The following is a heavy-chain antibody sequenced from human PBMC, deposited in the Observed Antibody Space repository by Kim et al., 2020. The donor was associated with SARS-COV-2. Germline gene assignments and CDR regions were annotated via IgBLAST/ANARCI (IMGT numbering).Heavy chain of an antibody. CDR2: IKQDGSEK. CDR1: GFTFSSYW. J-gene: IGHJ4*02. D-gene: IGHD6-13*01. CDR3: ARGMRIAAAGTRSFDY. V-gene: IGHV3-7*04. Sequence: GGSLRLSCAASGFTFSSYWMSWVRQAPGKGLEWVANIKQDGSEKYYVDSVKGRFTISRDNAKNSLYLQMNSLRAEDTAVYYCARGMRIAAAGTRSFDYWGQGTLVTVSS.